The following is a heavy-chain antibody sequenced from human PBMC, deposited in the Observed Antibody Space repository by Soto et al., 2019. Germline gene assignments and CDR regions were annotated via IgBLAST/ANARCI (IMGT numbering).Heavy chain of an antibody. Sequence: ASVKVSCKASGYTFTRNGMHWVRQAPGQSLEWMAWINTGDGNTKYSHKFQDRVIITRDTSASTAYMELSSLRSEDTAVYYCARDGGCSSTSCSFDYWGQGTLVTVSS. D-gene: IGHD2-2*01. CDR2: INTGDGNT. CDR1: GYTFTRNG. V-gene: IGHV1-3*04. J-gene: IGHJ4*02. CDR3: ARDGGCSSTSCSFDY.